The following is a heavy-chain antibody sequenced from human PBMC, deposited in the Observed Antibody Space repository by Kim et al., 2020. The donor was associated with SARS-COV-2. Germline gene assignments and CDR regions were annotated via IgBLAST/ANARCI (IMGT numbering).Heavy chain of an antibody. J-gene: IGHJ3*02. CDR2: ISSSSSYI. CDR3: ARDGYKDDAFDI. V-gene: IGHV3-21*01. Sequence: GGSLRLSCAASGFTFSSYSMNWVRQAPGKGLEWVSSISSSSSYIYYADSVKGRFTISRDNAKNSLYLQMNSLRAEDTAVYYCARDGYKDDAFDIWGQGTMATVSS. D-gene: IGHD5-12*01. CDR1: GFTFSSYS.